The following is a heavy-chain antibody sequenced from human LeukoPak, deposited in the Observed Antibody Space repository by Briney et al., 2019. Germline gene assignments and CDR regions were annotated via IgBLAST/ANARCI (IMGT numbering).Heavy chain of an antibody. D-gene: IGHD6-19*01. V-gene: IGHV1-69*01. CDR1: GGTFSSYA. Sequence: SVKVSCKASGGTFSSYAISWVRQAPGQGLEWMGGIIPIFGTANHAQKFQGRVTITADESTSTAYMELSSLRSEDTAVYYCARWPTDSSGDPDDYWGQGTLVTVSS. J-gene: IGHJ4*02. CDR2: IIPIFGTA. CDR3: ARWPTDSSGDPDDY.